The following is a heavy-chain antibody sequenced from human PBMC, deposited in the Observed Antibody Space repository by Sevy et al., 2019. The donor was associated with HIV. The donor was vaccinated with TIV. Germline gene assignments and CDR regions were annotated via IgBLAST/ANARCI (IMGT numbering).Heavy chain of an antibody. J-gene: IGHJ4*02. Sequence: ASVKVSCKASGYTFTGHYLHWVRQAPGQGLEWMGWIDPISGGTKHAQKFKGRVTMARDTSISKAYMELRSLRFDDTAMYYCVRIRFQTGAFDSWGQGTLVTVSS. V-gene: IGHV1-2*02. CDR2: IDPISGGT. CDR3: VRIRFQTGAFDS. D-gene: IGHD7-27*01. CDR1: GYTFTGHY.